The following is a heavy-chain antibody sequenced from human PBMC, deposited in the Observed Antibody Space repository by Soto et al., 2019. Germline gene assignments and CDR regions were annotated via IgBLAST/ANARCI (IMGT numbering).Heavy chain of an antibody. J-gene: IGHJ4*02. D-gene: IGHD2-2*01. Sequence: GGSLRLSCAASGFTFSSYAMHWVRQAPGKGLEYVSAISSNGGSTYYANSVKGRFTISRDNSKNTLYLQMGSLRAEDMAVYYCARGGYCSSTSCYGLTDYWGQGTLVTVSS. CDR1: GFTFSSYA. CDR2: ISSNGGST. CDR3: ARGGYCSSTSCYGLTDY. V-gene: IGHV3-64*01.